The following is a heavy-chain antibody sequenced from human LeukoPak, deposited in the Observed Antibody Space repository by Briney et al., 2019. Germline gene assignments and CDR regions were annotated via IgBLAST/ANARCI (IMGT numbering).Heavy chain of an antibody. D-gene: IGHD3-10*01. CDR2: INHSGST. CDR1: GFTFNTSP. J-gene: IGHJ4*02. V-gene: IGHV4-34*01. Sequence: GSLRLSCAASGFTFNTSPMSWIRQPPGKGLEWIGEINHSGSTNYNPSLKSRVTISVDTSKNQFSLKLSSVTAADTAVYYCARTFRITMVRGVIKTQPNFDYWGQGTLVTVSS. CDR3: ARTFRITMVRGVIKTQPNFDY.